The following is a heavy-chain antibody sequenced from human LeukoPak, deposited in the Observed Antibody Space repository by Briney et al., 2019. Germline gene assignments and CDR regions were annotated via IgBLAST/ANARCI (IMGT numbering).Heavy chain of an antibody. J-gene: IGHJ3*02. CDR2: INWNGGST. CDR3: ARNSSSWYPVSGSDGYDI. D-gene: IGHD6-13*01. Sequence: PGGSLRLSCAASGFTFDDYGMSWVRQAPGKGLEWVSGINWNGGSTGYADSVKGRFTIYRDNAKNSLYLKMNSLRAEDTALYYCARNSSSWYPVSGSDGYDIWGQGTMVTVSS. CDR1: GFTFDDYG. V-gene: IGHV3-20*04.